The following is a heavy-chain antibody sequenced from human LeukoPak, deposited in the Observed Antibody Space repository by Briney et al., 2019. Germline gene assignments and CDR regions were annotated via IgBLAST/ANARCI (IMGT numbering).Heavy chain of an antibody. J-gene: IGHJ4*02. CDR2: IYYSGST. CDR3: ARGSNSGYDPAPFDY. CDR1: GGSISSSSYY. V-gene: IGHV4-39*07. Sequence: SETLPLTCTVSGGSISSSSYYWGWIRQPPGKGLEWIGSIYYSGSTYYTPSLKSRVTISVDTSKNQFSLKLSSVTAADTAVYYCARGSNSGYDPAPFDYWGQGTLVTVSS. D-gene: IGHD5-12*01.